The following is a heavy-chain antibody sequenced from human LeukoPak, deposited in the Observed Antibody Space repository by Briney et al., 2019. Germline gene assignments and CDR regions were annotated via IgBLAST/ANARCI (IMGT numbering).Heavy chain of an antibody. CDR1: GGSISSSSYY. CDR3: ARDGPGRQLVATNFDY. Sequence: PSETLSLTCTVSGGSISSSSYYWGWIRQPPGKGLEWIGSIYYSGSTYYNPSLKSRVTISVDTSKNQFSLKLSSVTAADTAVYYCARDGPGRQLVATNFDYWGQGTLVTVSS. J-gene: IGHJ4*02. CDR2: IYYSGST. V-gene: IGHV4-39*07. D-gene: IGHD6-6*01.